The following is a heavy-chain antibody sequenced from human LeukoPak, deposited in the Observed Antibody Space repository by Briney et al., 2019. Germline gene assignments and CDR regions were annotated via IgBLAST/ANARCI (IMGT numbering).Heavy chain of an antibody. J-gene: IGHJ4*02. D-gene: IGHD3-10*01. CDR1: GYTFTGYY. CDR3: ARGSSMVRGVIFLPFDY. Sequence: ASVKVSCKASGYTFTGYYMHWVRQAPGQGLEWMGWINPNSGGTNYVQKFQGRVTMTRDTSISTAYMELSRLRSDDTAVYYCARGSSMVRGVIFLPFDYWGQGTLVTVSS. V-gene: IGHV1-2*02. CDR2: INPNSGGT.